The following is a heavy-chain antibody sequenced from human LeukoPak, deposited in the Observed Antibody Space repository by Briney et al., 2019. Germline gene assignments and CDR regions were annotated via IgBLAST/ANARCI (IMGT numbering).Heavy chain of an antibody. V-gene: IGHV1-69*13. D-gene: IGHD3-10*01. CDR1: GGTFSSYA. CDR3: ASEIDYGSGSSAPGGFDY. CDR2: IIPIFGTA. J-gene: IGHJ4*02. Sequence: WASVKVSCKASGGTFSSYAISWVRQAPRHGLECMGGIIPIFGTANYAQKFQGRVTITADESTSTAYMELSSLRSEDTAVYYCASEIDYGSGSSAPGGFDYWGQGTLVTVSS.